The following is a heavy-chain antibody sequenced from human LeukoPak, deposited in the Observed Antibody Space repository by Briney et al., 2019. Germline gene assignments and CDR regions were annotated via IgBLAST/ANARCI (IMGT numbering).Heavy chain of an antibody. CDR3: ARRPVTDSYYYYYMDV. CDR1: GYSISSGYY. J-gene: IGHJ6*03. D-gene: IGHD2-21*02. CDR2: LYYSGST. Sequence: SETLSLTCTVSGYSISSGYYWGWIRQPPGKGLEWIGSLYYSGSTDYNPSLKSRVTISVDTSKNQFSLKLNSVTAADTAVYYCARRPVTDSYYYYYMDVWGKGTTVTISS. V-gene: IGHV4-38-2*02.